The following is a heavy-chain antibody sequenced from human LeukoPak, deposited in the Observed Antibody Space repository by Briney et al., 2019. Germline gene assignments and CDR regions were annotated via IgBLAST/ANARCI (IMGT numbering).Heavy chain of an antibody. CDR3: ARVGGIRITMVRGVSRFDP. D-gene: IGHD3-10*01. J-gene: IGHJ5*02. CDR1: GYTFTSYD. Sequence: ASVKVSCKASGYTFTSYDINWVRQATGHGLEWMGWMNPNSGNTGYAQKFQGRVTMTRNTSISTAYMELSSLRSEDTAVYYCARVGGIRITMVRGVSRFDPWGQGTLVTVSS. CDR2: MNPNSGNT. V-gene: IGHV1-8*01.